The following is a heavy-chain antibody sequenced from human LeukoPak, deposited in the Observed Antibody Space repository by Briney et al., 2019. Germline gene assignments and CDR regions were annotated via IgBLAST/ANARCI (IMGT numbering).Heavy chain of an antibody. V-gene: IGHV3-66*01. CDR2: IYSGDTT. D-gene: IGHD3-10*01. CDR3: ARGPPMFTN. J-gene: IGHJ4*02. CDR1: GFTVSTNY. Sequence: PGGSLRLSCAASGFTVSTNYMSWVRQAPGKGLEWVSVIYSGDTTFYADSVRGKFTISRDNSKNTLYLQMNSLRAEDTAVYYCARGPPMFTNWGQGTLVTVSS.